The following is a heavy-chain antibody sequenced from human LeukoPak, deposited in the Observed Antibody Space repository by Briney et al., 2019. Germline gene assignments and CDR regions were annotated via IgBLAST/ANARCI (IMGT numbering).Heavy chain of an antibody. CDR1: GFTFSNYG. J-gene: IGHJ4*02. CDR3: AKDYGYSYGCDY. V-gene: IGHV3-23*01. Sequence: GGSLRLSCAASGFTFSNYGMSWVRQAPGKGLEWVSGISGNGDNTYYADSVKGRSSISRDNSKNTLYLQMNSLRAEDTAVYYCAKDYGYSYGCDYWGQGTLVTVSS. CDR2: ISGNGDNT. D-gene: IGHD5-18*01.